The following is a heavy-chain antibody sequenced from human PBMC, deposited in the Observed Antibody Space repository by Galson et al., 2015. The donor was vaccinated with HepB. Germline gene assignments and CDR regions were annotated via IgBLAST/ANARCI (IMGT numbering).Heavy chain of an antibody. Sequence: SVKVSCKASGGTFSSYAISWVRQAPGQGLEWMGGIIPIFGTANYAQKFQGRVTITADESTSTAYMELSSLRSGDTAVYYCARELSVTVRGVTLDYWGQGTLVTVSS. J-gene: IGHJ4*02. CDR1: GGTFSSYA. CDR2: IIPIFGTA. CDR3: ARELSVTVRGVTLDY. V-gene: IGHV1-69*13. D-gene: IGHD3-10*01.